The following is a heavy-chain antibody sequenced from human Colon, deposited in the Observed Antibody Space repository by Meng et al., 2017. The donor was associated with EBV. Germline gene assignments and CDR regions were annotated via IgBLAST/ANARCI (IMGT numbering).Heavy chain of an antibody. D-gene: IGHD3-10*01. CDR3: VRDTRRGGGWFDP. CDR2: IYHGVNI. CDR1: GDSITSGDYS. V-gene: IGHV4-30-2*01. Sequence: QVQLQDSGPGLGRPSTTLSLTCAVLGDSITSGDYSWTWIRQPPGKGLEWIGYIYHGVNIYYTPSLRSRVTISVDKSRNQFSLKLTSVSAADTAVYYCVRDTRRGGGWFDPWGQGTLVTVSS. J-gene: IGHJ5*02.